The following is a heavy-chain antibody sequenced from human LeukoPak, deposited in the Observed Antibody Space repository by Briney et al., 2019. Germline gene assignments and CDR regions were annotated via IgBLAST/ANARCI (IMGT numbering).Heavy chain of an antibody. Sequence: SVKVSCKASGYTFTSYDISWVRQAPGQGLEWMGGIIPIFGTANYAQKFQGRVTITTDESTSTAYMELSSLRSEDTAVYYCASFQSAVRGVDDYWGQGTLVTVSS. CDR2: IIPIFGTA. J-gene: IGHJ4*02. CDR1: GYTFTSYD. V-gene: IGHV1-69*05. CDR3: ASFQSAVRGVDDY. D-gene: IGHD3-10*01.